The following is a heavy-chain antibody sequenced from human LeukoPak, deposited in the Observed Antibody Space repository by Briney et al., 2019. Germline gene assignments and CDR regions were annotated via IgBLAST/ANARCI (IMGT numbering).Heavy chain of an antibody. CDR3: ARNIYCSGFDY. Sequence: PGGSLRLSCAASGFTFSSYSMNWVRQAPGKGLEWVSYISSSSTIYYADSVKGRFTISRDNAKNSLYLQMNSLRAEDTAVYYCARNIYCSGFDYWGQGTLVTVSS. J-gene: IGHJ4*02. D-gene: IGHD3-10*01. CDR1: GFTFSSYS. CDR2: ISSSSTI. V-gene: IGHV3-48*01.